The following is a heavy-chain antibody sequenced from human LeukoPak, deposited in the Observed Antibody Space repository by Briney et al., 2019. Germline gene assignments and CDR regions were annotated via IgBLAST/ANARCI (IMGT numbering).Heavy chain of an antibody. J-gene: IGHJ4*02. CDR1: GGSISSYY. Sequence: SETLSLTCTVSGGSISSYYWSWIRQPPGKGLEWIGYIYYSGNTNYNPSLKSRVTISVDTSKNQFSLKLSSVTAADTAVYYCARVWCSSTSCYPVGYYFDYWGQGTLVTVSS. CDR3: ARVWCSSTSCYPVGYYFDY. D-gene: IGHD2-2*01. V-gene: IGHV4-59*01. CDR2: IYYSGNT.